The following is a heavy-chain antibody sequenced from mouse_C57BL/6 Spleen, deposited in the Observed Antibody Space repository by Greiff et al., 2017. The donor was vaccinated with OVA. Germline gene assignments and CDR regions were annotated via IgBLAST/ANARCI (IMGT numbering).Heavy chain of an antibody. CDR2: IRLKSDNYAT. V-gene: IGHV6-3*01. Sequence: EVKLMESGGGLVQPGGSMKLSCVASGFTFSNYWMNWVRQSPEKGLEWVAQIRLKSDNYATHYAKSVKGRFTISRDDSKSSVYLQMNNLRAEDTGIYYCTGHWDDGYWGQGTTLTVSS. CDR3: TGHWDDGY. D-gene: IGHD4-1*01. CDR1: GFTFSNYW. J-gene: IGHJ2*01.